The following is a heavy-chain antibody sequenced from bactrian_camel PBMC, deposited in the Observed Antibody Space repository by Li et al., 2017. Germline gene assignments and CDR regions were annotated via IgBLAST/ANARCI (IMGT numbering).Heavy chain of an antibody. CDR1: GPTHTTDS. CDR3: TKDYVEGLGIDY. D-gene: IGHD1*01. V-gene: IGHV3S6*01. J-gene: IGHJ4*01. CDR2: IASDVSDT. Sequence: HVQLVESGGGSVQAGGSLTLSCAFSGPTHTTDSMAWFRQAPGKGLEWVSAIASDVSDTYYIDSVKGRFTISRDDAKNTLYLQLNSLKTEDTAMYYCTKDYVEGLGIDYRGQGTQVTVS.